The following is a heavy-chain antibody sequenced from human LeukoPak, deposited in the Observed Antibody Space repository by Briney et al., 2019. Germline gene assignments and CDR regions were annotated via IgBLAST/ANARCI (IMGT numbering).Heavy chain of an antibody. V-gene: IGHV4-34*01. J-gene: IGHJ4*02. CDR3: ARLGYCSSTSCHYYFDY. D-gene: IGHD2-2*01. CDR1: GGSFSGYY. Sequence: SKTLSLTCAVYGGSFSGYYWSWIRQPPGKGLEWIGEINHSGSTNYNPSLKSRVTISVDTSKNQFSLKLSSVTAADTAVYYCARLGYCSSTSCHYYFDYWGQGTLVTVSS. CDR2: INHSGST.